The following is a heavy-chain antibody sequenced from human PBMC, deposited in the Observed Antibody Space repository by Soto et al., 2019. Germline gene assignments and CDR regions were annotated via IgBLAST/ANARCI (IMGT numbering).Heavy chain of an antibody. CDR1: GGSVSSGSYY. J-gene: IGHJ3*02. CDR2: IYYSGST. D-gene: IGHD3-10*01. CDR3: ARVITMVRGVITNDAFDI. Sequence: TSETLSLTCTVSGGSVSSGSYYWSWIRQPPGKGLEWIGYIYYSGSTNYNPSLKSRVTISVDTSKNQFSLKLSSVTAADTAVYYCARVITMVRGVITNDAFDIWGQGTMVTVSS. V-gene: IGHV4-61*01.